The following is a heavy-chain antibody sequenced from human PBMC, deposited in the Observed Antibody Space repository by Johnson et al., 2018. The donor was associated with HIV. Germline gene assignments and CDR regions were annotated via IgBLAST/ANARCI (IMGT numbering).Heavy chain of an antibody. J-gene: IGHJ3*02. Sequence: QVQLVESGGGVVQPGRSLRLSCAASGFTFSSYAMHWVRQAPGKGLEWVAVISYDGGSKYYADSVKGRFTISRDDSKNTLYLQMNSLRAEDTAVYYCAREVHIVVVSSFRWAFDIWGQGTLVTVSS. CDR2: ISYDGGSK. CDR1: GFTFSSYA. D-gene: IGHD2-21*01. V-gene: IGHV3-30-3*01. CDR3: AREVHIVVVSSFRWAFDI.